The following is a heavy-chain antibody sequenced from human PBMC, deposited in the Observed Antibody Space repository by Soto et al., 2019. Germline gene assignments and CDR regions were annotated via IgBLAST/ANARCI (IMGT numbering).Heavy chain of an antibody. V-gene: IGHV4-39*01. Sequence: PSETLSLTCTVSGGSISSSSYYRGWIRQPPGKGLEWIGIIYYSGSTYYNPSLKNRVTISVDTSKNQFSLKLSSVTAADTAVYYCARHTPAISISDHWGQGTLVTVSS. CDR3: ARHTPAISISDH. J-gene: IGHJ4*02. CDR2: IYYSGST. D-gene: IGHD2-15*01. CDR1: GGSISSSSYY.